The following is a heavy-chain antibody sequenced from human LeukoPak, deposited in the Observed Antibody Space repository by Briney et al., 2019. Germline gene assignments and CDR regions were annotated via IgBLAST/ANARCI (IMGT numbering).Heavy chain of an antibody. D-gene: IGHD3-22*01. Sequence: GESLKISCQGSGYSFTSYWIAWVRQMPGKGLEYMGIIYPGDPDTRYSPSFQGQVTISADKSISTAYLQWSSLKASDTAMYYCARDDTSGYYRFDYWGLGTLVTVSS. J-gene: IGHJ4*02. V-gene: IGHV5-51*01. CDR3: ARDDTSGYYRFDY. CDR2: IYPGDPDT. CDR1: GYSFTSYW.